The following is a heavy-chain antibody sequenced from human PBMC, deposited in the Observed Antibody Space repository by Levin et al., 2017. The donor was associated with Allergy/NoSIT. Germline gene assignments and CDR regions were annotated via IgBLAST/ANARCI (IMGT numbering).Heavy chain of an antibody. CDR3: AKTWGILWFGELGGREDDY. CDR2: ISGSGGST. Sequence: SGGSLRLSCAASGFTFSSYAMSWVRQAPGKGLEWVSAISGSGGSTYYADSVKGRFTISRDNSKNTLYLQMNSLRAEDTAVYYCAKTWGILWFGELGGREDDYWGQGTLVTVSS. V-gene: IGHV3-23*01. D-gene: IGHD3-10*01. CDR1: GFTFSSYA. J-gene: IGHJ4*02.